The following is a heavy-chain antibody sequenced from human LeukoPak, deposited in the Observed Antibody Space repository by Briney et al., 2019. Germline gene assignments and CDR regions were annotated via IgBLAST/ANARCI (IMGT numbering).Heavy chain of an antibody. D-gene: IGHD6-19*01. CDR3: AREHRSGWVPYFFDY. J-gene: IGHJ4*02. CDR1: GGSISTNTYY. CDR2: IYYTGNT. Sequence: SETLSLTCSVSGGSISTNTYYWGWIRQPPGKGLEWIGTIYYTGNTYYNSSLESRVTISVDTSKNQFSLKLSSVTAADTAVYYCAREHRSGWVPYFFDYWGQGSLVTVSS. V-gene: IGHV4-39*07.